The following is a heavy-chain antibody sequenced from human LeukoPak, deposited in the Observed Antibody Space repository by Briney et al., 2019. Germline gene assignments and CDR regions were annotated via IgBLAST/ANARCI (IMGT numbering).Heavy chain of an antibody. V-gene: IGHV2-5*02. J-gene: IGHJ4*02. CDR1: GFSLSTSGVG. CDR3: VHRRIYSPFDY. CDR2: IYWDDDK. Sequence: SGPTLAKPTQTLTLTCTFSGFSLSTSGVGVGWVRQPPGKVLEWLALIYWDDDKRYNSSLKSRLTITKDTSKNQVVLTMTNVDPVDTATYYCVHRRIYSPFDYWGQGALVTVSS. D-gene: IGHD4-11*01.